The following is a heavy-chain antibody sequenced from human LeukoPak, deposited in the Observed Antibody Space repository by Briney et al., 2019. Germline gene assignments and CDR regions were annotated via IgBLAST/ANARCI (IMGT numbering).Heavy chain of an antibody. D-gene: IGHD4-11*01. CDR2: IYSGGST. CDR1: GFTVSSNY. Sequence: GGSLRLSCAASGFTVSSNYMSWVRQAPGKGLEWVSVIYSGGSTYYADSVKGRFTISRDNSKNTLYLQMNSLRAEDTAVYYCANNPRYSNYVGQYYFDYWGQGTLVTVSS. V-gene: IGHV3-66*01. CDR3: ANNPRYSNYVGQYYFDY. J-gene: IGHJ4*02.